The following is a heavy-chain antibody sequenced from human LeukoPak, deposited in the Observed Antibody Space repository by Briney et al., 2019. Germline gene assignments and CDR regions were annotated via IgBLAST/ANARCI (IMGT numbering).Heavy chain of an antibody. CDR1: GFTFSSYD. D-gene: IGHD3-3*01. Sequence: GGSLRLSCPASGFTFSSYDMNWVRQAPGKGLEYISYINSGGSTIYYADSVKGRFTISRDNAKNSLYLQMNSLRAEDMAVYYCARAESRYDFWSGYRPLDYWGQGTLVTVSS. CDR2: INSGGSTI. V-gene: IGHV3-48*03. J-gene: IGHJ4*02. CDR3: ARAESRYDFWSGYRPLDY.